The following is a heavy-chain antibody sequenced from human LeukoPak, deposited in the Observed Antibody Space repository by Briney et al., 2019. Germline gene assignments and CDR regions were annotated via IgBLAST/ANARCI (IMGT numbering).Heavy chain of an antibody. CDR1: GGSISSSSYY. J-gene: IGHJ3*02. CDR2: IYYSGST. D-gene: IGHD2-15*01. CDR3: ARQEELGYCSGGSCYRNDAFDI. Sequence: PSETLSLTCTVPGGSISSSSYYWGWIRQPPGKGLEWIGSIYYSGSTYYNPSLKSRVTISVDTSKNQFSLKLSSVTAADTAVYYCARQEELGYCSGGSCYRNDAFDIWGQGTMVTVSS. V-gene: IGHV4-39*01.